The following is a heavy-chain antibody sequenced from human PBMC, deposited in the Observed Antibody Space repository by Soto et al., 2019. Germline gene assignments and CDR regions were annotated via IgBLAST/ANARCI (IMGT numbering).Heavy chain of an antibody. V-gene: IGHV4-31*03. J-gene: IGHJ4*02. CDR3: ARTYGDYVAFFDY. D-gene: IGHD4-17*01. Sequence: QVQLQESGPGLVKPSQTLSLTCTVSGGSISSGGYHWSWIRQHPGKGLEWIGYIYYSGSTYYNPSLKSRVTISVDTSKNQFSLKLSSVTAADTAVYYCARTYGDYVAFFDYWGQGTLVTVSS. CDR2: IYYSGST. CDR1: GGSISSGGYH.